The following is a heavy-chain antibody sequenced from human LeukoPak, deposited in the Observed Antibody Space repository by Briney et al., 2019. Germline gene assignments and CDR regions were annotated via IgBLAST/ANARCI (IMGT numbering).Heavy chain of an antibody. CDR1: GGSISSYY. Sequence: SETLSFTCTVSGGSISSYYWSWIRQPPGKGLEWIGYIYYSGSTNYNPSLKSRVTISVDTSKNQFSLKLSSVTAADTAVYYCARGYCSSGSCYDYWGQGTLVTVSS. J-gene: IGHJ4*02. CDR3: ARGYCSSGSCYDY. CDR2: IYYSGST. D-gene: IGHD2-15*01. V-gene: IGHV4-59*01.